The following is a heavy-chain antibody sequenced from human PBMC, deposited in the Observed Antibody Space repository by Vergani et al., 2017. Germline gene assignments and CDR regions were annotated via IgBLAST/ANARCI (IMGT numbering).Heavy chain of an antibody. D-gene: IGHD3-10*01. CDR3: ARAIPTITMVRGVPGEYYYYYGMDV. V-gene: IGHV3-21*01. CDR2: ISSSSSYI. J-gene: IGHJ6*02. CDR1: GFTFSSYS. Sequence: EVQLVESGGGLVKPGGSLRLSCAASGFTFSSYSMNWVRQAPGKGLEWVSSISSSSSYIYYADSVKGRFTISRDNAKNSLYLQMNSLRAEDTAVYYCARAIPTITMVRGVPGEYYYYYGMDVWGQGTTVTVSS.